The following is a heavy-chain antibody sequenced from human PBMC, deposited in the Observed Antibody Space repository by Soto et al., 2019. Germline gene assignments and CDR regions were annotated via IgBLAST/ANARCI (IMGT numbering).Heavy chain of an antibody. CDR2: IGTAGDT. CDR3: ARDRKTNPLDYYYGMDV. Sequence: GGSLRISCAACGFTFSSYDMHWVRQATGKGLEWVSAIGTAGDTYYPGSVKGRFTISRENAKNSLYLQMNSLRAEDTAVYYCARDRKTNPLDYYYGMDVWGQGTTLTVSS. J-gene: IGHJ6*02. V-gene: IGHV3-13*01. CDR1: GFTFSSYD.